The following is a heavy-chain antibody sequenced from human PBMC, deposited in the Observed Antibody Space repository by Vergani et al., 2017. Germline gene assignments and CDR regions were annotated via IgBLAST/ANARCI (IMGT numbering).Heavy chain of an antibody. CDR2: IQFDGSNQ. CDR1: GFTLSNYD. J-gene: IGHJ4*02. V-gene: IGHV3-30*02. CDR3: AKRCRGGGIDY. Sequence: QVQLVESGGGVVQRGGSLRLSCATSGFTLSNYDMQWIRQGPGKGLEFVAFIQFDGSNQYYADPVKGRFTLSRDFSKNTLYLQMNSLRTDDTATYYCAKRCRGGGIDYWGQGTQVIVSS. D-gene: IGHD3-16*01.